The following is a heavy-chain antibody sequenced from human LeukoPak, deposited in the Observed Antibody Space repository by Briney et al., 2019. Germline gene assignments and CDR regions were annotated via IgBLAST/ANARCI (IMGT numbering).Heavy chain of an antibody. D-gene: IGHD3-16*01. CDR3: TRLANYGDNWFDP. Sequence: GGSLKLSCAASGFTFSGSAMHWVRQASGKGLEWVGRIRSKANSYATAYAASVKGRFTISRDDSKNTAYLQMNSLKTEDTGVYYCTRLANYGDNWFDPWGQGTLVTVSS. V-gene: IGHV3-73*01. CDR1: GFTFSGSA. J-gene: IGHJ5*02. CDR2: IRSKANSYAT.